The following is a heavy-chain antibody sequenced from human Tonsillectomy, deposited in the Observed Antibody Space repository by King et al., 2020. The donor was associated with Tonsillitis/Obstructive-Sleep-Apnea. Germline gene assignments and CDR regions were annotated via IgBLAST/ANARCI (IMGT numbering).Heavy chain of an antibody. Sequence: DVQLVESGAEVKKPGESLKISCKGSGYSFTSYWIGWVRQMPGKGLEWMGIMYPGDSNTRYSPSFQGQVTISADKSISTAYLQWSSLKASDTAMYYCARSYCSSTSCNRSFDYWGQGTLVTVSS. J-gene: IGHJ4*02. CDR1: GYSFTSYW. CDR2: MYPGDSNT. D-gene: IGHD2-2*02. CDR3: ARSYCSSTSCNRSFDY. V-gene: IGHV5-51*03.